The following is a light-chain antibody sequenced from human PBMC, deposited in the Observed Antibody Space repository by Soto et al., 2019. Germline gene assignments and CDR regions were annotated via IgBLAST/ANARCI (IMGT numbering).Light chain of an antibody. CDR1: QSVSGSY. J-gene: IGKJ2*01. V-gene: IGKV3-20*01. CDR3: QQYCSPPYT. Sequence: EIVLTQSPGTLSLSPGERATLSCRASQSVSGSYLAWYHQKPGQAPRLLFYGASSRATGIPDRFSGSGSETDFTLTISKLEPEEYAVYYCQQYCSPPYTFGQGTKLEIK. CDR2: GAS.